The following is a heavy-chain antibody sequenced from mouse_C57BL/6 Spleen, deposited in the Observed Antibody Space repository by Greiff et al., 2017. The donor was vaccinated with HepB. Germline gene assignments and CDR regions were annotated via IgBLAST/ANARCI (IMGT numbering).Heavy chain of an antibody. CDR1: GYSITSGYY. CDR2: ISYDGSN. V-gene: IGHV3-6*01. J-gene: IGHJ4*01. Sequence: EVQLQQSGPGLVKPSQSLSLTCSVSGYSITSGYYWNWIRQFPGNNLEWMGYISYDGSNNYNPSLKNRITITRDTSKNQYYLKLNSETTEDTATYYCARHGSTHYYAMDYWGQGTSVTVSS. D-gene: IGHD1-1*01. CDR3: ARHGSTHYYAMDY.